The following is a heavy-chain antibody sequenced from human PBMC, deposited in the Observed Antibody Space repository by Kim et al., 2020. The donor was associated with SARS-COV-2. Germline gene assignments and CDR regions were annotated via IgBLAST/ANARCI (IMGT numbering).Heavy chain of an antibody. J-gene: IGHJ4*02. CDR3: ARTDGYNAPFDY. D-gene: IGHD5-12*01. V-gene: IGHV3-30*01. Sequence: YAASVKGRFTISRDNSKNTLYLQMNSLRAEDTAVYYCARTDGYNAPFDYWGQGTLVTVAA.